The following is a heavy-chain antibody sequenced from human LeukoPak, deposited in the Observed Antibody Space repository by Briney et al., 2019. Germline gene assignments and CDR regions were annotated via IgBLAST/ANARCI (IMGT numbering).Heavy chain of an antibody. CDR2: IYSGGST. D-gene: IGHD4-11*01. CDR1: GFTFSSSW. CDR3: ARSYSNHLFGMDV. Sequence: GGSLRLSCAASGFTFSSSWMGWARQAPGKGLEWVSVIYSGGSTYYADSVKGRVAISRDNSKNTVFLQMNSVRAEDTAVYYCARSYSNHLFGMDVWGQGTAVTVSS. V-gene: IGHV3-66*01. J-gene: IGHJ6*02.